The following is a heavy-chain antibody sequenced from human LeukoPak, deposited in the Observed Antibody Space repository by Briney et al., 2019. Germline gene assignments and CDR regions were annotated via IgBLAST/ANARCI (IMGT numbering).Heavy chain of an antibody. CDR2: IIPILGIV. CDR3: AKVSCSGGTCRNFNLDY. D-gene: IGHD2-15*01. J-gene: IGHJ4*02. Sequence: ASVKVSCKASGGTFRNYAISWVRQAPGQGLEWMGRIIPILGIVNYAQKFQDRVTITADKSTSTAYMELNGLRSEDSAVYYCAKVSCSGGTCRNFNLDYWGQGTLVTVSS. CDR1: GGTFRNYA. V-gene: IGHV1-69*04.